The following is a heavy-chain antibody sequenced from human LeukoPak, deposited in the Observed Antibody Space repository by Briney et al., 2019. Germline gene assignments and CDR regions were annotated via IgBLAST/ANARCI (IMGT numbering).Heavy chain of an antibody. CDR3: ARSSLNYYYDSSGYYGEPDSFDY. Sequence: ASVKVSCKVSGYTLTELSMHWVRQAPGKGLEWMGGFDPEDGETIYAQKFQGRVTMTEDTSTDTAYMELSSLRSEDTAVYYCARSSLNYYYDSSGYYGEPDSFDYWGQGTLVTVSS. J-gene: IGHJ4*02. CDR2: FDPEDGET. CDR1: GYTLTELS. V-gene: IGHV1-24*01. D-gene: IGHD3-22*01.